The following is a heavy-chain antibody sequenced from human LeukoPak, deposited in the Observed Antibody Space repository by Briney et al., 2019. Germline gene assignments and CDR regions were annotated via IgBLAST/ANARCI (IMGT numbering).Heavy chain of an antibody. V-gene: IGHV3-48*02. Sequence: PGGSLRLSCAASGFTLSGYTMNWVRQAPGKGLEWVSYISSSSNTIYYADSVKGRFTISRDNAKNSLYLQMISLRDEDTAVYYCARDYGGNFDYWGQGTLVTVSS. D-gene: IGHD4-23*01. CDR2: ISSSSNTI. CDR1: GFTLSGYT. CDR3: ARDYGGNFDY. J-gene: IGHJ4*02.